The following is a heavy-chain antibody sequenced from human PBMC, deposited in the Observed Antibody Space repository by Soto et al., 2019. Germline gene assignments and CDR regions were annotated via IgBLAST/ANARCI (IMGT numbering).Heavy chain of an antibody. CDR2: IWYDGSNK. J-gene: IGHJ4*02. Sequence: QVQLVESGGGVVQPGRSLRLSCAESGFTFSSYGMHWVRQAPGKGLEWVAVIWYDGSNKYYADSVKGRFTISRDNSKNTLDMQMNSLRAEDTAVYYCARDGYCSGGSCYSVPVFDYWGQGTLVTVSS. V-gene: IGHV3-33*01. D-gene: IGHD2-15*01. CDR3: ARDGYCSGGSCYSVPVFDY. CDR1: GFTFSSYG.